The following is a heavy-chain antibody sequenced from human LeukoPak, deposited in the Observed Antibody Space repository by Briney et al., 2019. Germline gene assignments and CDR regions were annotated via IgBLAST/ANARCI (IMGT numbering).Heavy chain of an antibody. J-gene: IGHJ6*03. CDR2: IYYSGST. D-gene: IGHD6-6*01. V-gene: IGHV4-31*03. CDR1: GGSISSGGYY. CDR3: ARKMPSIAARPPYYYFYYMDV. Sequence: SETLSLTCTVSGGSISSGGYYWSWIRQHPGKGLEWLGYIYYSGSTYYNPYLKSRVTISVDTSKNQFYLKLSSVTAADTAVYYCARKMPSIAARPPYYYFYYMDVWGKGTTVTVSS.